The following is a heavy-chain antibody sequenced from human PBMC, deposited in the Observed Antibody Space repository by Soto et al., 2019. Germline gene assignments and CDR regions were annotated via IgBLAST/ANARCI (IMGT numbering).Heavy chain of an antibody. J-gene: IGHJ4*02. V-gene: IGHV1-18*04. D-gene: IGHD2-15*01. CDR2: INPNNGYT. CDR1: GYTFTSYY. Sequence: ASVKVSCKASGYTFTSYYMNWVRQAPGQGLEWLGRINPNNGYTTYAQKLQGRVTMTTDTSTSTAYMELSSLRSDDTAVYYCARGDIVVVIAAFDYWGQGTLVTVSS. CDR3: ARGDIVVVIAAFDY.